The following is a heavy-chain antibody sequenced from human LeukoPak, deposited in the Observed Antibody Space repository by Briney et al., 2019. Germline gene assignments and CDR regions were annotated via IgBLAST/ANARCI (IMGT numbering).Heavy chain of an antibody. J-gene: IGHJ4*02. D-gene: IGHD2-2*01. CDR1: SGSVSSSGFY. Sequence: PSETLSLTCTVSSGSVSSSGFYWGWIRQPPGKGLEWIGTIYYSGSTYYNPSLKSRVTISVDTSKNQFSLKLSSVTAADTAVYYCARDNCSSTSCRKKFDNWGQGTLVTVSS. V-gene: IGHV4-39*07. CDR2: IYYSGST. CDR3: ARDNCSSTSCRKKFDN.